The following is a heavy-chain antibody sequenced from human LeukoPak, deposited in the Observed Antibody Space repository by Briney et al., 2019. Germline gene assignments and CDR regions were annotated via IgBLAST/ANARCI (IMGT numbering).Heavy chain of an antibody. Sequence: ASVKVSCKASGYIFTDYYMHWVRQAPGQELGWMGRINPNSGGTNYAQKFQGRVTMTRDTSITTAYMELSSLRSDDTAVYYCSKGVGAFDIWGQGTMVTVSS. CDR2: INPNSGGT. CDR3: SKGVGAFDI. D-gene: IGHD2-8*01. CDR1: GYIFTDYY. V-gene: IGHV1/OR15-1*04. J-gene: IGHJ3*02.